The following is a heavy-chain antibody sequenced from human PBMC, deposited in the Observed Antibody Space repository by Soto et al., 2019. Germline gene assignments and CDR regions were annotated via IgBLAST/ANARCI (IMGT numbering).Heavy chain of an antibody. CDR1: GGTFSSYA. CDR3: ARASWYYDSSGYYLTRYAFDI. CDR2: IIPIFGTA. V-gene: IGHV1-69*06. D-gene: IGHD3-22*01. Sequence: SVKVSCKASGGTFSSYAISWVRQAPGQGLEWMGGIIPIFGTANYAQKFQGRVTITADKSTSTAYMELSSLRSEDTAVYYCARASWYYDSSGYYLTRYAFDIWGQGXMVTV. J-gene: IGHJ3*02.